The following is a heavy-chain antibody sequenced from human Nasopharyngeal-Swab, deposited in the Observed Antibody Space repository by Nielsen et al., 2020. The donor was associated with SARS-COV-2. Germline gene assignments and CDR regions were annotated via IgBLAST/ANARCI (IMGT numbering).Heavy chain of an antibody. V-gene: IGHV3-30*18. Sequence: VRQAPGKGLEWVAVISYDGSNKYYAGSVKGRFTISRDNSKNTLYLQMNSLRAEDTAVYYCAKGGYSGYDPLGMDVWGQGTTAPSP. D-gene: IGHD5-12*01. J-gene: IGHJ6*02. CDR2: ISYDGSNK. CDR3: AKGGYSGYDPLGMDV.